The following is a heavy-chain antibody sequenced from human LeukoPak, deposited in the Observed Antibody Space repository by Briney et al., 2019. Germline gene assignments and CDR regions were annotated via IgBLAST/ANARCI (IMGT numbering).Heavy chain of an antibody. CDR2: ISSSSNYI. CDR1: GFTFNNYC. D-gene: IGHD3-3*01. Sequence: PGESLRLSCAASGFTFNNYCMNWVRQAPGKGLEWFSSISSSSNYIYYADSVKGRFTISRDNAENSLYLQMNSQIAEDTAVYYCARDLTSGFWCGYHFDYWGQGTLVTVSS. V-gene: IGHV3-21*01. CDR3: ARDLTSGFWCGYHFDY. J-gene: IGHJ4*02.